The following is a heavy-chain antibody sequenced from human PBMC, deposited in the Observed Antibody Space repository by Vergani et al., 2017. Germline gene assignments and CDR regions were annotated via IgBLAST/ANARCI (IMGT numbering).Heavy chain of an antibody. CDR1: GGTFSSYA. V-gene: IGHV7-4-1*02. Sequence: QVQLVQSGAEVKKPGSSVKVSCKASGGTFSSYAIRWVRQAPGQGLEWMGRINTNTGNPTYAPGFTGRFVFSLDTSGSTAYLQISSLKAEDTAVYYCARDGVIEQQLVRHDYWGQGTLVTVSS. D-gene: IGHD6-13*01. CDR3: ARDGVIEQQLVRHDY. CDR2: INTNTGNP. J-gene: IGHJ4*02.